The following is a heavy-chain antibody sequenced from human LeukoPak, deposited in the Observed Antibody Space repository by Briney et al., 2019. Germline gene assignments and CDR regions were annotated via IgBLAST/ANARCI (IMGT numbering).Heavy chain of an antibody. J-gene: IGHJ4*02. CDR2: IYHSGST. CDR3: ASRYEPRYYLDY. Sequence: SQTLSLTCAVSGGSISSGGYSWSWIRQPPGKGLEWIGYIYHSGSTYYNPSLKSRVTISVDRSKNQFSLKLSSVTAADTAVYYCASRYEPRYYLDYWGQGTLVTVSS. D-gene: IGHD1-20*01. V-gene: IGHV4-30-2*01. CDR1: GGSISSGGYS.